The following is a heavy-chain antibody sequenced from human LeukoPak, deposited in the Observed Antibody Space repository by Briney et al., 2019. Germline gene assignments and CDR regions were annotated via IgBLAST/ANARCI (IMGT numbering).Heavy chain of an antibody. CDR2: MNPNSGNT. D-gene: IGHD3-3*01. CDR3: ARSITIFGVVIIWYFDY. CDR1: GYTFTSYD. J-gene: IGHJ4*02. Sequence: ASVKVSCKASGYTFTSYDINWVRQATGQGLEWMGWMNPNSGNTGYAQKFQGRVTITRNTSISTAYMELSSLRSEDTAVYYCARSITIFGVVIIWYFDYWAREPWSPSPQ. V-gene: IGHV1-8*03.